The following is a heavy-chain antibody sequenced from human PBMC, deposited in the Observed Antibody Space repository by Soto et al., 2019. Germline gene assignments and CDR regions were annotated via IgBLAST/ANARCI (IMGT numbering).Heavy chain of an antibody. CDR2: ISGSGGST. V-gene: IGHV3-23*01. Sequence: PGGSLRLSCAATGFPFSSYGMSWVRQAPGKGLEWVSTISGSGGSTYYADSVKGRFTIARDNSKNTLYLQVNSLRAEDTAVYYCADNYGAAGWFDSWGQGTLVTVSS. CDR1: GFPFSSYG. J-gene: IGHJ5*01. CDR3: ADNYGAAGWFDS. D-gene: IGHD4-17*01.